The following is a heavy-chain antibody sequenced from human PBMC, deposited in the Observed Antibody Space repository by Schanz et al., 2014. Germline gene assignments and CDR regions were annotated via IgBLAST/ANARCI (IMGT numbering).Heavy chain of an antibody. D-gene: IGHD4-17*01. V-gene: IGHV1-69*02. CDR1: GYTFTSYS. Sequence: QLQLVQSGAEVKKPGASVKVSCKASGYTFTSYSMHWVRQAPGQGLEWMGRIIPILGIANYAQKFQGRVTITADRSTSTAYMELSSLRSEDTAVYYCARGYGDSPTDFWGQGTLVTVSS. CDR3: ARGYGDSPTDF. CDR2: IIPILGIA. J-gene: IGHJ4*02.